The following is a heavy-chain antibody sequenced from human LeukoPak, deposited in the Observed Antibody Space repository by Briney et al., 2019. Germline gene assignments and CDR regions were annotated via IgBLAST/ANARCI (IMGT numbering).Heavy chain of an antibody. Sequence: GASVKVSCKASGGTFSHYAFSWVRQAPGQGLEWMGGIIPILSTIDYAQKFQGRVTFTTDESASTAYMELSSLRSDDTAVYYCARSSSSWYQQSYNWFDPWGQGTLVTVSS. CDR2: IIPILSTI. J-gene: IGHJ5*02. CDR1: GGTFSHYA. CDR3: ARSSSSWYQQSYNWFDP. V-gene: IGHV1-69*05. D-gene: IGHD6-13*01.